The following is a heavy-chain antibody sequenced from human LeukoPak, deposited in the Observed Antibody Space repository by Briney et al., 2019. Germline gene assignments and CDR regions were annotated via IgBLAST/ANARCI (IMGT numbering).Heavy chain of an antibody. CDR1: GFSITNMY. CDR2: TYINGDT. Sequence: PSETLSLSCAVCGFSITNMYWSWIRQPPGKGLEVIGYTYINGDTNYNPSLKSRVSISLDTSKNQLSLKMTSVTAADTAVYYCARTARVFDYWGQGILVTVSS. V-gene: IGHV4-4*09. D-gene: IGHD5-18*01. CDR3: ARTARVFDY. J-gene: IGHJ4*02.